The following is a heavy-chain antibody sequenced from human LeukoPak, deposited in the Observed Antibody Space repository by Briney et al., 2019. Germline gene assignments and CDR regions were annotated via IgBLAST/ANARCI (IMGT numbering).Heavy chain of an antibody. CDR2: IYYIGST. CDR1: GGSINNYY. D-gene: IGHD6-13*01. CDR3: ARVIAATATGSYFDY. Sequence: PSETLSLTCTVSGGSINNYYWSWIRQPPGKGLEWIGYIYYIGSTNSNSSLKNRVTISVDTSKNQFSLKLSSVTAADTAMYYCARVIAATATGSYFDYWGQGTLVTVSS. V-gene: IGHV4-59*08. J-gene: IGHJ4*02.